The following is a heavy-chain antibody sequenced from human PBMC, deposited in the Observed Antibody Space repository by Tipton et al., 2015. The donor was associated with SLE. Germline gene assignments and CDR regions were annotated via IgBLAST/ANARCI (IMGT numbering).Heavy chain of an antibody. J-gene: IGHJ3*02. CDR3: ARYSSGWYLRAFDI. CDR2: IYYSGST. V-gene: IGHV4-39*07. Sequence: TLSLTCTVSGGSISSSSYYWGWIRQPPGKGLEWIGSIYYSGSTYYNPSLKSRVTISVDTSKNQFSLKLSSVTAADTAVYYCARYSSGWYLRAFDIWGQGTMVTVSS. D-gene: IGHD6-19*01. CDR1: GGSISSSSYY.